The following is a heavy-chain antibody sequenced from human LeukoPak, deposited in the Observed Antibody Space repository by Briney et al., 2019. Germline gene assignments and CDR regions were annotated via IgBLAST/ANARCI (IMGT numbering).Heavy chain of an antibody. CDR1: SYSISSGYY. Sequence: SETLSLTCTVSSYSISSGYYWGWIRQPPGKGLEGLGDIYHSGSTYYNPSLKSRVTILVDTSKNQFSLKLSSVTAADTAVYYCARDQYYYDRSGYYAFDIWGQGTMVTVSS. V-gene: IGHV4-38-2*02. J-gene: IGHJ3*02. CDR2: IYHSGST. D-gene: IGHD3-22*01. CDR3: ARDQYYYDRSGYYAFDI.